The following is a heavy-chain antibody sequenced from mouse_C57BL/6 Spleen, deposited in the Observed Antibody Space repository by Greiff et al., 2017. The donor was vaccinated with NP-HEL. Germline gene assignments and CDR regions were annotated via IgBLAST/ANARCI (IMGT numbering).Heavy chain of an antibody. V-gene: IGHV1-82*01. D-gene: IGHD2-5*01. CDR3: ARSGAYYSNYVFFDY. CDR2: IYPGDGDT. Sequence: VQLQQSGPELVKPGASVKISCKASGYAFSSSWMNWVKQRPGKGLEWIGRIYPGDGDTNYNGKFKGKATLTADKSSSTAYMQLSSLTSEDSAVYFWARSGAYYSNYVFFDYWGQGTTLTVSS. CDR1: GYAFSSSW. J-gene: IGHJ2*01.